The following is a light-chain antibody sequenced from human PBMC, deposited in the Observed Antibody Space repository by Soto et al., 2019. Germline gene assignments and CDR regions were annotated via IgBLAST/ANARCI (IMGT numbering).Light chain of an antibody. CDR3: QQYNSYSRT. Sequence: DIQMTQSPSTLSASVRDRVTITCRASQSISSWLAWYQQKPGKAPNLLIYKASSLESGVPSRFSGSGSGTEFTLTISRLQPDEFATYYCQQYNSYSRTFGQGTKVEIK. CDR2: KAS. V-gene: IGKV1-5*03. J-gene: IGKJ1*01. CDR1: QSISSW.